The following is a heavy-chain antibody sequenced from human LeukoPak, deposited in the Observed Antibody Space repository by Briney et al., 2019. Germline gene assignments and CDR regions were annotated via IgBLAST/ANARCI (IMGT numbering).Heavy chain of an antibody. Sequence: GGSLRLSCAASGFTFSSYWMHWARQVPGKGLVWVSRINPGGSSIAYADSAKGRFTISRDNAKNTLYLQMDSLRAEDTAVYYCARSNQADDYWGQGTLVTVSS. CDR3: ARSNQADDY. D-gene: IGHD1-14*01. J-gene: IGHJ4*02. CDR2: INPGGSSI. V-gene: IGHV3-74*01. CDR1: GFTFSSYW.